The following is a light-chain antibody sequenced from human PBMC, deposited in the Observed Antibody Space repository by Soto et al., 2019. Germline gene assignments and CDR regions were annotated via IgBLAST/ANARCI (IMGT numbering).Light chain of an antibody. J-gene: IGKJ2*01. CDR1: QTVVYSTSSQSY. CDR3: QQYYDTPYT. Sequence: DIVMTQSPDSLAVSLGERATINCKSSQTVVYSTSSQSYLAWYQQKPGQPPKLLIYWASTRESGVPDRFSGSGSGTDFTLTISTLQADDVAIYYCQQYYDTPYTFGQGTKLVIK. V-gene: IGKV4-1*01. CDR2: WAS.